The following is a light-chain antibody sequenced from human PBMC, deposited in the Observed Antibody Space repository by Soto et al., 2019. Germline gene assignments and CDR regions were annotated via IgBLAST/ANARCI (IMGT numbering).Light chain of an antibody. CDR1: SSDVGGHNY. Sequence: QSALTQPASVSGSPGQSITICCTGTSSDVGGHNYVSWYQQHPGKAPKLMIYEVSNRPSGVSNRFSGSKSGNTASLTISGLQTEDEADYYCSSYTSRNTLDVVFGGGTKVTVL. CDR2: EVS. CDR3: SSYTSRNTLDVV. J-gene: IGLJ2*01. V-gene: IGLV2-14*01.